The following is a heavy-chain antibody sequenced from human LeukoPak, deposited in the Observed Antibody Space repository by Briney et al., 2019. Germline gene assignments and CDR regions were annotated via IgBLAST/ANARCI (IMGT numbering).Heavy chain of an antibody. Sequence: GASVKVSCKASGYTFTGYYMHWVRQAPGQGLEWMGWINPNSGGTNYAQKFQGRVTMTRDTSISTAYMELSRLRSDDTAVYYCARASYSSGYLFDYWGQGTLVTVSS. CDR1: GYTFTGYY. D-gene: IGHD6-19*01. CDR2: INPNSGGT. J-gene: IGHJ4*02. V-gene: IGHV1-2*02. CDR3: ARASYSSGYLFDY.